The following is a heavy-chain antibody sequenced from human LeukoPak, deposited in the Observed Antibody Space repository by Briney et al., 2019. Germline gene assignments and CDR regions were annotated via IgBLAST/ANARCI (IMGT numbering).Heavy chain of an antibody. CDR3: TTEDIVVVPAASDNWFDP. D-gene: IGHD2-2*01. J-gene: IGHJ5*02. Sequence: PGGSLRLSCAASGFTFSNAWMSWVRQAPGKGLEWVGRIKSKTDGGTTDYAAPVKGRFTISRDDSKNTLYLQKNSLKTEDTAVYYCTTEDIVVVPAASDNWFDPWGQGTLVTVSS. CDR1: GFTFSNAW. V-gene: IGHV3-15*01. CDR2: IKSKTDGGTT.